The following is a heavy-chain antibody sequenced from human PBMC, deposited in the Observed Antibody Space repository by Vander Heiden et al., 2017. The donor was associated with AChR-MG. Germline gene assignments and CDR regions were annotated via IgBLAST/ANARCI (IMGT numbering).Heavy chain of an antibody. D-gene: IGHD3-9*01. Sequence: QVQLVQSGAEVKKPGASVKVSCKASGYTFTSYGISWVRQAPGQGLAWMGWISAYNGNTNYAQKLQGRVTMTTDTSTSTAYMELRSLRSDDTAVYYCARDPYYDILTGYYPFDYWGQGTLVTVSS. J-gene: IGHJ4*02. CDR3: ARDPYYDILTGYYPFDY. CDR1: GYTFTSYG. V-gene: IGHV1-18*01. CDR2: ISAYNGNT.